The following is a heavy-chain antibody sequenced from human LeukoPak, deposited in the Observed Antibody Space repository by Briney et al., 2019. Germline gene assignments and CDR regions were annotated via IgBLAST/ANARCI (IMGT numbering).Heavy chain of an antibody. D-gene: IGHD6-6*01. CDR1: GGSISSYY. V-gene: IGHV4-59*01. CDR2: IYYSGST. J-gene: IGHJ1*01. CDR3: ARLAYSSSSHLQH. Sequence: SETLSLTCTVSGGSISSYYWSWIRQPPGKGLEWIGYIYYSGSTDYNPSLKSRVTISVDTSKNQFSLKLSSVTAADTAVYYCARLAYSSSSHLQHWGQGTLVTVSS.